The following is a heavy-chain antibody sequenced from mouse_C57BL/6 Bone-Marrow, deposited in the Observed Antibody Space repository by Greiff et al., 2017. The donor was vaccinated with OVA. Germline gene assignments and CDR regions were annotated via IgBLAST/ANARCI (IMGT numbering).Heavy chain of an antibody. J-gene: IGHJ3*01. CDR1: GFTFSDYG. CDR2: ISSGSSTI. CDR3: ATPPFAY. Sequence: VQRVESGGGLVKPGGSLKLSCAASGFTFSDYGMHWVRQAPEKGLEWVAYISSGSSTIYYADTVKGRFTISRDNAKNTLFLQMTSLRSEDTAMYYCATPPFAYWGQGTLVTVSA. V-gene: IGHV5-17*01.